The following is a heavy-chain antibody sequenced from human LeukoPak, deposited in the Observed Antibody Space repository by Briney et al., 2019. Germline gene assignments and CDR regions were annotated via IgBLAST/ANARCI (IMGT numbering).Heavy chain of an antibody. CDR2: IYYSGST. CDR1: GGSISSSSYY. D-gene: IGHD3-22*01. V-gene: IGHV4-39*07. Sequence: SETLSLTCTVSGGSISSSSYYWGWIRQPPGKRLEWIGSIYYSGSTYYNPSLKSRVTISVDTSKNQFSLKLSSVTAADTAVYYCARAHHYYDSSGYYSAFDYWGQGTLVTVSS. CDR3: ARAHHYYDSSGYYSAFDY. J-gene: IGHJ4*02.